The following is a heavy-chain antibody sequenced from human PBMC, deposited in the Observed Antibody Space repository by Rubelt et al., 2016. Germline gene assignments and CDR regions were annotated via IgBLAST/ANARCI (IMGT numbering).Heavy chain of an antibody. V-gene: IGHV1-2*02. CDR3: ARDLPPFRRYNWNFPLDY. CDR2: INPNSGGT. D-gene: IGHD1-7*01. CDR1: GYTFTGYY. Sequence: QVQLVQSGAEVKKPGASVKVSCKASGYTFTGYYMHWVRQAPGQGLEWMGWINPNSGGTNYAQKLQGRVTMTTETSTSTAYMELRSLRSDDTAVYYCARDLPPFRRYNWNFPLDYWGQGTLVTVSS. J-gene: IGHJ4*02.